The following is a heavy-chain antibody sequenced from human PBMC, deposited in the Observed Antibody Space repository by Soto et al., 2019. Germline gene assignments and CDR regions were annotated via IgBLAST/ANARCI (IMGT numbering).Heavy chain of an antibody. CDR3: GKDRWGNTMVRGVTHFDY. CDR2: ISGSGGST. D-gene: IGHD3-10*01. V-gene: IGHV3-23*01. J-gene: IGHJ4*02. CDR1: GFTFSSYA. Sequence: EVQLLESGGGLVQPGGSLRLSCAASGFTFSSYAMSWVRQAPGKGLEWVSAISGSGGSTYYADSVKGRFTISRDNSKNTLYLQMNSLRAEDTAVYYCGKDRWGNTMVRGVTHFDYWGQGTLLTLSS.